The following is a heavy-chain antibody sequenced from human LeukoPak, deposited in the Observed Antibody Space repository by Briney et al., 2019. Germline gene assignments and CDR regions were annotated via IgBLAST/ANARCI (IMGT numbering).Heavy chain of an antibody. J-gene: IGHJ4*02. D-gene: IGHD5-18*01. V-gene: IGHV2-5*01. Sequence: ESGPTLVNPTEALTLTCTFSTAVGVGWVRQPPGKALEWLALIYGSDDKRYMPSLQNRLTITKDTSKNLVVLTMANVDPVDTATYYCARQGYGYVYFDFWGRGILVTVSS. CDR1: TAVG. CDR3: ARQGYGYVYFDF. CDR2: IYGSDDK.